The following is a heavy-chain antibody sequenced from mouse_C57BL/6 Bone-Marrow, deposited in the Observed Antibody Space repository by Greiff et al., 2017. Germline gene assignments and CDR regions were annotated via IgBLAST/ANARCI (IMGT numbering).Heavy chain of an antibody. J-gene: IGHJ2*01. CDR1: GFTFSSYG. CDR3: ARYYYDYFDY. D-gene: IGHD1-1*01. V-gene: IGHV5-6*01. Sequence: ELKVVESGGDLVKPGGSLKLSCAASGFTFSSYGMSWVRQTPDKRLEWVATISSGGSYTYYPDSVKGRFTISRDNAKNTLYLQMSSLKSEDTAMYYCARYYYDYFDYWGQGTTLTVSS. CDR2: ISSGGSYT.